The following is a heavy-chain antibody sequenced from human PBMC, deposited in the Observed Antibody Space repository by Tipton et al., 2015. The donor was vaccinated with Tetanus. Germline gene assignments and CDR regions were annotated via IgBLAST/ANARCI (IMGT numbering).Heavy chain of an antibody. D-gene: IGHD2-2*02. CDR3: ARDAGYRRNYFDF. V-gene: IGHV3-30*15. J-gene: IGHJ4*02. Sequence: QVQLVQSGGGVVQPGRSLRLSCAASGFSFSDYGMHWVRQAPGKGLEWVAGMSFDGSSESYADSVRGRFTISRDNFRNTLSLQMRGLGADDTAVYYCARDAGYRRNYFDFWGQGTLVTVSS. CDR2: MSFDGSSE. CDR1: GFSFSDYG.